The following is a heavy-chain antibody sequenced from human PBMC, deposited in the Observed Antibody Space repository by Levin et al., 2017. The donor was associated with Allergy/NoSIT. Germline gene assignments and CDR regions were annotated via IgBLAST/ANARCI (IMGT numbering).Heavy chain of an antibody. CDR3: ARDLGYYGSGSFGGTFDV. Sequence: GESLKISCAVSGFTVSTHYMNWIRQAPGKGLEWVSVLYSGGNTYYADSVKGRCTISRDNSKNTLYLQMNSLRVEDTAVYYCARDLGYYGSGSFGGTFDVWGQGTMVTVSS. J-gene: IGHJ3*01. V-gene: IGHV3-66*02. D-gene: IGHD3-10*01. CDR2: LYSGGNT. CDR1: GFTVSTHY.